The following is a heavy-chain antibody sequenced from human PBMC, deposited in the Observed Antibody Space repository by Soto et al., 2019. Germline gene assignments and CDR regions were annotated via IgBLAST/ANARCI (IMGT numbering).Heavy chain of an antibody. V-gene: IGHV1-18*01. CDR2: ISAYNGNT. CDR1: GYTFTSYG. J-gene: IGHJ4*02. Sequence: ASVKVSCKASGYTFTSYGISWVRQAPGQGLEWMGWISAYNGNTNYAQKLQGRVTMTTDTSTSTAYMELRSLRSDDTAVYYCARVGGSYYLLPDYYFDYWGQGTLVTVSS. D-gene: IGHD1-26*01. CDR3: ARVGGSYYLLPDYYFDY.